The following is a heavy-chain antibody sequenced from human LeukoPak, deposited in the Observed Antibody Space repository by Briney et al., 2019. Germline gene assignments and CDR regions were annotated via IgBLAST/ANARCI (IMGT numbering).Heavy chain of an antibody. D-gene: IGHD3-10*02. J-gene: IGHJ4*02. Sequence: SETLSLTCTVSGGSISSYYWSWIRQPPGKGLEWIGYIYYSGSTNYNPSLKSRVTISVDTSKNQFSLRLNSVTAADTAVYYCATSDRMFTFDSWGQGTLVAVSS. V-gene: IGHV4-59*01. CDR2: IYYSGST. CDR1: GGSISSYY. CDR3: ATSDRMFTFDS.